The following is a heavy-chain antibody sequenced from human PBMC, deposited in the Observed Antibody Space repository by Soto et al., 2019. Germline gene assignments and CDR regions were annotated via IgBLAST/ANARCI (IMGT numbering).Heavy chain of an antibody. D-gene: IGHD3-22*01. V-gene: IGHV3-30-3*01. CDR3: ARVSIEGVITAYYFDY. CDR1: GFTFSSYA. Sequence: QVRLVESGGGVVQPGKSLRLSCAASGFTFSSYAMHWVRQAPGKGLEWVAVISFDGSNKYYADSVKGRLTISRDNSKNTLHLQMNSLRAEDTALYYCARVSIEGVITAYYFDYWGQGTLVTVSS. CDR2: ISFDGSNK. J-gene: IGHJ4*02.